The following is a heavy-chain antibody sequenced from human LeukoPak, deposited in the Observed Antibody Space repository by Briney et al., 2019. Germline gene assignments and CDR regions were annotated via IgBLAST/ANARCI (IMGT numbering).Heavy chain of an antibody. V-gene: IGHV3-23*01. Sequence: GGSLRLSCAASGFTFSSYGMSWVRQAPGKGLECVSAISGSGGSTYYADSVKGRFTISRDNSKNTLYLQMNSLRAEDTAVYYCAKDSHYYDSSGYYAYWGQGTLVTVSS. CDR3: AKDSHYYDSSGYYAY. CDR2: ISGSGGST. J-gene: IGHJ4*02. D-gene: IGHD3-22*01. CDR1: GFTFSSYG.